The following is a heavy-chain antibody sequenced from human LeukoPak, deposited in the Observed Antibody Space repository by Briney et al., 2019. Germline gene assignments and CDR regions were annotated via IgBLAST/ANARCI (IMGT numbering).Heavy chain of an antibody. CDR2: IYPGDSDT. V-gene: IGHV5-51*01. Sequence: PGESLKISCKVSGYSFSSYWIGWVRQMPGKGLEWMGTIYPGDSDTRYSPSFQGQVTISADKSISTAYLQWSSLKASDTAMYYCARGYCSSTSCYRFEYWGQGTLATVSS. J-gene: IGHJ4*02. CDR1: GYSFSSYW. CDR3: ARGYCSSTSCYRFEY. D-gene: IGHD2-2*01.